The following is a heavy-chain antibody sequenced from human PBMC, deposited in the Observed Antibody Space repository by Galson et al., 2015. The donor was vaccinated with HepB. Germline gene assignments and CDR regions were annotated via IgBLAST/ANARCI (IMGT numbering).Heavy chain of an antibody. V-gene: IGHV3-33*01. J-gene: IGHJ6*03. D-gene: IGHD5-24*01. CDR2: TWHDGSEK. CDR3: AREKIATSPYYMGV. CDR1: GFSFSSYG. Sequence: SLRLSCAASGFSFSSYGMHWVRQAPGKGLEWVALTWHDGSEKYNEDYVKGRFTISRDNSKNTVYLQMNSLRDEDTAVYYCAREKIATSPYYMGVWGKGTTVTVSS.